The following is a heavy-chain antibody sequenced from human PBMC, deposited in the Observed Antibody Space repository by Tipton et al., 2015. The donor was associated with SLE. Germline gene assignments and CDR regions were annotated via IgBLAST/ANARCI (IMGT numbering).Heavy chain of an antibody. D-gene: IGHD3-3*01. CDR3: ARLAFTIFGLVIIRGGYYMDF. J-gene: IGHJ6*03. CDR1: GGSFSGSY. Sequence: TLSLTCAVYGGSFSGSYWNWIRQPPGKGLEWIGEINHSGSTNYNPSLESRVTISLDTSKNQFSLKLSSVTAADTAVYYCARLAFTIFGLVIIRGGYYMDFWGKG. V-gene: IGHV4-34*01. CDR2: INHSGST.